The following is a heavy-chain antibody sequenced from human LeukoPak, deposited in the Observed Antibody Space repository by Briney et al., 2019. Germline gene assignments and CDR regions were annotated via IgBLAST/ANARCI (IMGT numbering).Heavy chain of an antibody. CDR3: TTRVGAIYAASRPYVDY. V-gene: IGHV3-7*03. Sequence: ESGGSLRLSCAASGFTFSSYWMTWVRQAPGKGLEWVANIKQDGSDKYYVDSVRGRFTVSRDNAKNSLYLQVNTLRAEDTAVYYCTTRVGAIYAASRPYVDYWGQGTLVTVSS. CDR2: IKQDGSDK. J-gene: IGHJ4*02. CDR1: GFTFSSYW. D-gene: IGHD1-26*01.